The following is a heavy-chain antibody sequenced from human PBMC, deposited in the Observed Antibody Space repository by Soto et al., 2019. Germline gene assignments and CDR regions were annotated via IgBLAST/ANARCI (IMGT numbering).Heavy chain of an antibody. V-gene: IGHV3-30*18. D-gene: IGHD3-22*01. CDR2: ISYDGSNK. CDR3: AKGGYYDSSGCLDY. Sequence: QMQLVESGGGVVQPGRSLRLSCAASGFTFSSYGMHWVRQAPGKGLEWVAVISYDGSNKYYADSVKGRFTISRDNSKNTLYLQMNSLRAEDTAVYYCAKGGYYDSSGCLDYWGQGTLVTVSS. J-gene: IGHJ4*02. CDR1: GFTFSSYG.